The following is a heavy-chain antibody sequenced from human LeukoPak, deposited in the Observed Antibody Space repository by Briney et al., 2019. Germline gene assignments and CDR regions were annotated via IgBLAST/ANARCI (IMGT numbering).Heavy chain of an antibody. Sequence: GGSLRLSCAASGFTFSRNLMSWVRQAPGKGLEWVSGISGSGATTYYAESVKGRFTISRDNSKDTLYLQMNSLRAEDTALYYCAKVRGPWGQGTLVTVSS. V-gene: IGHV3-23*01. D-gene: IGHD3-10*01. CDR2: ISGSGATT. CDR1: GFTFSRNL. CDR3: AKVRGP. J-gene: IGHJ5*02.